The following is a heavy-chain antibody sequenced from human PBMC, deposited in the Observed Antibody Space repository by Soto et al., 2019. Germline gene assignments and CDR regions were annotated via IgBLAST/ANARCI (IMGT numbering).Heavy chain of an antibody. CDR2: IYYSGST. Sequence: QVQLQESGPGLVKPSQTLSLTCTVSVGSISVGDYYWSWIRQPPGKGLGWIGYIYYSGSTYYNPSLKSRVTISVDTSKNQFSLKLSSVTAADTAVYYCARGTRDGYNPTYFDYWGQGTLVTVSS. V-gene: IGHV4-30-4*01. D-gene: IGHD5-12*01. CDR1: VGSISVGDYY. J-gene: IGHJ4*02. CDR3: ARGTRDGYNPTYFDY.